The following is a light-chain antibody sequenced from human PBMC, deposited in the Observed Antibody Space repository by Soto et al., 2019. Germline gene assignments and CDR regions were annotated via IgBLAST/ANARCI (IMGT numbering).Light chain of an antibody. CDR2: AAS. V-gene: IGKV1-27*01. CDR1: QGIRNF. Sequence: DIQMTQSPTSLSASVGDRVTITCRASQGIRNFVAWYQQKPGKAPKLLIYAASTLQSGVPSWFSGSGSGTDFTLTINSLPDEDVATYSCQNYSSVPVFGPGTKVDIK. CDR3: QNYSSVPV. J-gene: IGKJ3*01.